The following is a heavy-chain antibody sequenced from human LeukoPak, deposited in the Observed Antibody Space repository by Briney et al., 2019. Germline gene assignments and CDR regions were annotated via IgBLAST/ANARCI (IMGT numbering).Heavy chain of an antibody. J-gene: IGHJ5*02. CDR2: IYDSGST. Sequence: SETLSLTCTVSGGSIRSSYYYWGWIRQPPGKGLEWIGSIYDSGSTYYNPSLKSRVTISVDTSKNQFSLKLNSVTAADTAVYYCARGLKYYDFWSGSRGRFDPWGQGTLVTVSS. D-gene: IGHD3-3*01. V-gene: IGHV4-39*01. CDR3: ARGLKYYDFWSGSRGRFDP. CDR1: GGSIRSSYYY.